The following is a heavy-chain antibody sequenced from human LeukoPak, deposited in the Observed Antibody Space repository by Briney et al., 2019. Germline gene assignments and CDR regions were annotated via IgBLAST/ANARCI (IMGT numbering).Heavy chain of an antibody. D-gene: IGHD2-2*01. V-gene: IGHV1-18*01. CDR2: ISAYNGNT. Sequence: ASVKVSCKASGYTFTSYGISWVRQAPGQGLEWMGWISAYNGNTNYAQKLQGRVTTTTDTSTSTAYMELRSLRSDDTAVYYCARDQGYCSSTSCYILDWFDPWGQGTLVTVSS. J-gene: IGHJ5*02. CDR3: ARDQGYCSSTSCYILDWFDP. CDR1: GYTFTSYG.